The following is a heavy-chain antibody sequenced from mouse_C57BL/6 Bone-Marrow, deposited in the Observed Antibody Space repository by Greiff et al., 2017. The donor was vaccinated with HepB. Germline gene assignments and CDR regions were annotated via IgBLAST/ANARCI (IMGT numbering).Heavy chain of an antibody. CDR2: ISSGGSYT. CDR1: GFTFSSYG. V-gene: IGHV5-6*03. Sequence: EVKLVESGGGLVKPGGSLKLSCAASGFTFSSYGMSWVRQTPDKRLEWVATISSGGSYTYYPHSVKGRFTISRDNAKNTLYLQMSSLKSEDTAMYYCARVSAGTWYFDYWGQVTTLTVSS. CDR3: ARVSAGTWYFDY. D-gene: IGHD4-1*01. J-gene: IGHJ2*01.